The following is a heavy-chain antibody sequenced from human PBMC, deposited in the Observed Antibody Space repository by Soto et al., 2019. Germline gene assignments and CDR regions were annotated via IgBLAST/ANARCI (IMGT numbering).Heavy chain of an antibody. CDR2: IYYSGST. D-gene: IGHD2-21*02. V-gene: IGHV4-59*01. Sequence: ESLSLSCPVSGGSISSYYWSWIRQPPGKGLEWIGYIYYSGSTNYNPSLKSRVTISVDTSKNQFSLNLSSVTAADTAVYYCAGCGGDCYGYPSFDYWGQGTLVTVYS. CDR3: AGCGGDCYGYPSFDY. CDR1: GGSISSYY. J-gene: IGHJ4*02.